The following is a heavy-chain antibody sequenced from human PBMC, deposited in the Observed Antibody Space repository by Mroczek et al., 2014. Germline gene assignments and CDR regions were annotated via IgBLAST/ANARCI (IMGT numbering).Heavy chain of an antibody. V-gene: IGHV3-9*01. CDR2: ISWNSGSI. D-gene: IGHD3-22*01. Sequence: VQLVESGGGLVQLGRSLRLSCAASGFTFDDYAMHWVRQAPGKGLEWVSGISWNSGSIGYADSVKGRFTISRDNAKNSLYLQMNSLRAEDDAVRYYCVKEPYYDSSWLVTVVLCTTRGPDGTRRSDRPPPRRCDS. CDR1: GFTFDDYA. J-gene: IGHJ5*01. CDR3: VKEPYYDSSWLVTVVLCTTRGPDGTRRSDRPPPRRCDS.